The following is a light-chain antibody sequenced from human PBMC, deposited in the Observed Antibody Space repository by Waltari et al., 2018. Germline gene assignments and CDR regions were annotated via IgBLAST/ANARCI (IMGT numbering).Light chain of an antibody. CDR3: SSYAGSSKGV. J-gene: IGLJ2*01. Sequence: QSALTQPASVSGSPGQSITISCTGTSSDVGNYKRVSWYQQHPGKAPKLMIYAVSKLPSRVSDRFSCSKSGDMASLTISGLQPEDEAEYFCSSYAGSSKGVFGGGTKVTVL. CDR1: SSDVGNYKR. V-gene: IGLV2-23*02. CDR2: AVS.